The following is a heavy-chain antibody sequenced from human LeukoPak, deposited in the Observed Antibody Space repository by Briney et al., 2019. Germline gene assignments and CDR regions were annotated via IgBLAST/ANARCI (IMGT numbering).Heavy chain of an antibody. CDR3: ARVSGRFTWYFDL. J-gene: IGHJ2*01. V-gene: IGHV4-38-2*02. CDR1: DYSISSSYY. Sequence: SETLSLTCTVSDYSISSSYYWGWIRQPPGKGLEWSGIIYHSGSTYYNPSLKSRVTISVDTSKNQFSLKLSSVTAADTAVYYCARVSGRFTWYFDLWGRGTLVTVSS. CDR2: IYHSGST.